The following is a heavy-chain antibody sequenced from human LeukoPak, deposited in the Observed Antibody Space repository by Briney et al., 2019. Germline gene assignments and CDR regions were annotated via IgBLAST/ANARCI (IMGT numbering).Heavy chain of an antibody. CDR3: ARERYAGYYLDY. CDR2: ISYDGSNK. Sequence: PGRSLRLSCAASGFTFSSYAMHWVRQAPGKGLEWVAVISYDGSNKYYADSVKGRFTISRDNSKNTLYLQMNSLRAEDTAVYYCARERYAGYYLDYWGQGTLVTVSS. D-gene: IGHD3-16*01. J-gene: IGHJ4*02. V-gene: IGHV3-30-3*01. CDR1: GFTFSSYA.